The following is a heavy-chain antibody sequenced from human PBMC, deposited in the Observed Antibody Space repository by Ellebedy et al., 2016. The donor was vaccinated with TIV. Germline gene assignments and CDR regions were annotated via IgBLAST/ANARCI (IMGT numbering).Heavy chain of an antibody. Sequence: GESLKISCAASGFTFSSYGMHWVRQAPGKGLEWVAVISYDGSNKYYADSVKGRFTISRDNSKNTLYLQMNSLRAEDTAVYYCAKQVGATPHVWGQGTTVTVSS. CDR3: AKQVGATPHV. CDR2: ISYDGSNK. D-gene: IGHD1-26*01. J-gene: IGHJ6*02. CDR1: GFTFSSYG. V-gene: IGHV3-30*18.